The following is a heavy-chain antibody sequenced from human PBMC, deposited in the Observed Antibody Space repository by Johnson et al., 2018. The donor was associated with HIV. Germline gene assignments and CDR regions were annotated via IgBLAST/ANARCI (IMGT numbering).Heavy chain of an antibody. J-gene: IGHJ3*02. Sequence: VQLVESGGGVVRPGGSLRLSCAASGFIVSSKYMSWVRQAPGKGLEWVSVIYSGGNTYYADSVKGRFTISRDNAKNSLYLQMNSLRVEEPAVYYCARDASRGYGSELDAFDIWGQGTMVTVSS. D-gene: IGHD3-10*01. V-gene: IGHV3-66*01. CDR1: GFIVSSKY. CDR2: IYSGGNT. CDR3: ARDASRGYGSELDAFDI.